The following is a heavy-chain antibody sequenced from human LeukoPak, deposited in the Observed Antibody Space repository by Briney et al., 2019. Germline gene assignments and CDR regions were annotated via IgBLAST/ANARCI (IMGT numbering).Heavy chain of an antibody. V-gene: IGHV1-18*01. CDR2: ISAYSGNT. CDR3: ARDLAYDSSGPIDY. D-gene: IGHD3-22*01. CDR1: GYTFTSYG. J-gene: IGHJ4*02. Sequence: ASVKVSCKASGYTFTSYGISWVRQAPGQGLEWMGWISAYSGNTNYAQKLQGRVTMTTDTSTSTAYMELRSLRSDDTAVYYCARDLAYDSSGPIDYWGQGTLVTVSS.